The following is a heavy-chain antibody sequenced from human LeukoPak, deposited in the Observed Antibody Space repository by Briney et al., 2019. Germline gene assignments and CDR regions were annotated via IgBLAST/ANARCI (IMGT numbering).Heavy chain of an antibody. D-gene: IGHD5-18*01. CDR2: INHSGST. J-gene: IGHJ6*02. Sequence: SETLSLTCAVYGGSFSGYYWSWIRQPPGKGLEWIGEINHSGSTNYNPSLKSRVTISVDTSRNQFSLKLSSVTAADTAVYYCARGGSGYSCGPYYYYGMDVWGQGTTVTVSS. CDR1: GGSFSGYY. V-gene: IGHV4-34*01. CDR3: ARGGSGYSCGPYYYYGMDV.